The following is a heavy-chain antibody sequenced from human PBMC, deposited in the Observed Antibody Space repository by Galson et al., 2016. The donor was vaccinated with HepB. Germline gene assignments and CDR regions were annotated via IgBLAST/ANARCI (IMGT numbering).Heavy chain of an antibody. CDR2: INHSGST. CDR1: GGSFSGYY. CDR3: ARGDNPDYGDYAAAYYYMDV. D-gene: IGHD4-17*01. J-gene: IGHJ6*03. Sequence: SETLSLTCAVYGGSFSGYYWSWIRQPPGKGLEWIGEINHSGSTNYNPSLKSRVTISVDTSKNQFSLKLSSVTAADTAVYYCARGDNPDYGDYAAAYYYMDVWGKWTTVTVSS. V-gene: IGHV4-34*01.